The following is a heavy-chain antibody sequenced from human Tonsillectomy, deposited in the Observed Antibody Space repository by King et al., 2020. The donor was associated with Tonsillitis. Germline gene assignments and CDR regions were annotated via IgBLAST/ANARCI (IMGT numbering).Heavy chain of an antibody. CDR3: ARRGQWLAFDY. CDR2: IYPGDSDT. CDR1: GYNFTNYW. J-gene: IGHJ4*02. V-gene: IGHV5-51*03. Sequence: QLVQYGAEVTKPGESLKISCKGSGYNFTNYWIAWVRQMPGEGLEWMGIIYPGDSDTRYSPSFQGQVTISADKSISTAYLQWSSLKASDTAMYFCARRGQWLAFDYWGQGSLVTVSS. D-gene: IGHD6-19*01.